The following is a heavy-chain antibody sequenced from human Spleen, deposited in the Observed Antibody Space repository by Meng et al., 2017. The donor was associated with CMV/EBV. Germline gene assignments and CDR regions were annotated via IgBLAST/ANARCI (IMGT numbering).Heavy chain of an antibody. CDR1: GFTVSSKY. J-gene: IGHJ6*02. CDR2: INSDGSST. CDR3: VPHDCAMDV. Sequence: GESLKISCAASGFTVSSKYMSWVRQAPGKGLVWVSRINSDGSSTSYADSVKGRFTISRDNARNSLYMEMNSLRPEDTAVYYCVPHDCAMDVWGQGTTVTVSS. V-gene: IGHV3-74*01.